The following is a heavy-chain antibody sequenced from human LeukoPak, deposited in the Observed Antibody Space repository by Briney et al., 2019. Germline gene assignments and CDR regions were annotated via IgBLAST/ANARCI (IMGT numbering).Heavy chain of an antibody. CDR1: GGSISSSSYY. D-gene: IGHD2-2*01. Sequence: SETLSLTCTVSGGSISSSSYYWGWIRQPPGKGLEWIGSIYYSGSTYYNPSLKSRVTISVDTSKSQFSLKLSSVTAADTAVYYCARVGEVVPAADSVNNWFDPWGQGTLVTVSS. CDR2: IYYSGST. J-gene: IGHJ5*02. V-gene: IGHV4-39*07. CDR3: ARVGEVVPAADSVNNWFDP.